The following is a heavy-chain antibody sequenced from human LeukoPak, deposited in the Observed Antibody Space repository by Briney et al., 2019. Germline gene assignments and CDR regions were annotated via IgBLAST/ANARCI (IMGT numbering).Heavy chain of an antibody. Sequence: ASVKVSCKASGFTFTSSAVQWVRQARGQRLEWIGWIVVGSGNTNYAQKFQERVTITRDMSTSTAYMELSSLRSEDTAVYYCAAEVGATTPPDYWGPGNLVTVSS. CDR2: IVVGSGNT. V-gene: IGHV1-58*01. D-gene: IGHD1-26*01. J-gene: IGHJ4*02. CDR1: GFTFTSSA. CDR3: AAEVGATTPPDY.